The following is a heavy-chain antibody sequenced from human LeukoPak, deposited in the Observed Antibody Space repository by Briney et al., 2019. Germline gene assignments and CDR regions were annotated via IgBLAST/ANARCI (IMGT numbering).Heavy chain of an antibody. J-gene: IGHJ4*02. D-gene: IGHD3-9*01. Sequence: GGSLRLSCAASGFTFSSYAMHWVRQAPGKGLEWVAVISYDGSNKYYADSVKGRFTISRDNSKNTLYLQMNSLRAEDTAVYYCAREVRYFDWLLPTTNYFDYWGQGTLVIVSS. V-gene: IGHV3-30*04. CDR2: ISYDGSNK. CDR1: GFTFSSYA. CDR3: AREVRYFDWLLPTTNYFDY.